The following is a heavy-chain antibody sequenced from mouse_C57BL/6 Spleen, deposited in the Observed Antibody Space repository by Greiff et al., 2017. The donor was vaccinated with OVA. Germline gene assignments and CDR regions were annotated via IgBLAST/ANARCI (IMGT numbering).Heavy chain of an antibody. J-gene: IGHJ2*01. D-gene: IGHD1-1*01. CDR2: IDPSDSYT. CDR3: ARRYYGSSSYFDY. V-gene: IGHV1-50*01. Sequence: VQLQQSGAELVKPGASVKLSCKASGYTFTSYWMQWVKQRPGQGLEWIGEIDPSDSYTNYNQRFKGKATLTVDTSSSTAYMQLSSLTSEDSAVYYCARRYYGSSSYFDYWGQGTTLTVSS. CDR1: GYTFTSYW.